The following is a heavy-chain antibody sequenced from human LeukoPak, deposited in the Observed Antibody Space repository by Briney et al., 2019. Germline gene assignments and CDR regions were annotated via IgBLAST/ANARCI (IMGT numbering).Heavy chain of an antibody. D-gene: IGHD6-19*01. CDR2: ISHSGST. V-gene: IGHV4-34*01. CDR1: GGSFSGYY. CDR3: ARGPGIAVAVDY. J-gene: IGHJ4*02. Sequence: SETLSLTCAVYGGSFSGYYWSWIRQPPGKGLEWIGEISHSGSTNYNPSLESRVTISVDTSKNQFSLKLSSVTAADTAVYYCARGPGIAVAVDYWGQGTLVTVSS.